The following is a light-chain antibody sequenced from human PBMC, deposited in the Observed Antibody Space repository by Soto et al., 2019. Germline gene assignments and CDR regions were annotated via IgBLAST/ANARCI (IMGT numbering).Light chain of an antibody. J-gene: IGLJ1*01. CDR2: DVT. CDR3: CSYAGAYIYV. V-gene: IGLV2-11*01. CDR1: SSDIGVYNY. Sequence: QSVLTPPRSVSGSPGQSVTISCTGTSSDIGVYNYVSWYQQLPGKAPKLLISDVTKRPSGVPDRFSGSKSGNTASLTISGLQAEDEADYYCCSYAGAYIYVFGSGTKVTVL.